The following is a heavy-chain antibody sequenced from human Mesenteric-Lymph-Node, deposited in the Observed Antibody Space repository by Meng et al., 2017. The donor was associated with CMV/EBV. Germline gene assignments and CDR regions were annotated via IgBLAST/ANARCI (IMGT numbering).Heavy chain of an antibody. CDR3: ARRVGQLAHYFDY. CDR2: IYYSGST. CDR1: GGSISSYY. V-gene: IGHV4-59*01. J-gene: IGHJ4*02. Sequence: GSLRLSCTVSGGSISSYYWSWIRQPPGKGLEWIGYIYYSGSTNYNPPLKSRVTISVDTSKNQFSLKLSSVTAADTAVYYCARRVGQLAHYFDYWGQGTLVTVSS. D-gene: IGHD5-18*01.